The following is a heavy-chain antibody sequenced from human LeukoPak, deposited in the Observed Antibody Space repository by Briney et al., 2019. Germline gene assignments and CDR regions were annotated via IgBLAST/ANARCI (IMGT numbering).Heavy chain of an antibody. CDR2: INPNSGGA. Sequence: ASVKVSCKASGYTFTDYYMHWVRQAPGQGLEWMGWINPNSGGANYAQKFQGRVTMTRDTSISAAFMELTSLKFDDTAVYFCARGRPTYHILTGHSDYWGQGSLVTVSS. J-gene: IGHJ4*02. CDR3: ARGRPTYHILTGHSDY. CDR1: GYTFTDYY. D-gene: IGHD3-9*01. V-gene: IGHV1-2*02.